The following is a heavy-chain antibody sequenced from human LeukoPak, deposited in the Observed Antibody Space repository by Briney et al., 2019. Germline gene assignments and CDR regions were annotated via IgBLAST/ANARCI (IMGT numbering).Heavy chain of an antibody. CDR2: IYYSVGT. CDR3: ARAPRYRYFDY. Sequence: PSETLSLTCDVSGGSISIGGDYWSWIRQHPGKGLEWVGYIYYSVGTYFNPSLKSRLSISVDTSKNQLFLNLSSVTAADTAVYYCARAPRYRYFDYWGPGILVTVSS. J-gene: IGHJ4*02. V-gene: IGHV4-31*11. D-gene: IGHD5-12*01. CDR1: GGSISIGGDY.